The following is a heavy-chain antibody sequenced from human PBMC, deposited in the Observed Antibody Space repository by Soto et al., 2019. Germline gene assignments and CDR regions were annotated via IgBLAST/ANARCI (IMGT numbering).Heavy chain of an antibody. CDR3: ARGKGSGWDYYYYGMDV. CDR2: MNANSGNT. J-gene: IGHJ6*02. CDR1: GYTFTSYD. Sequence: QVQLVQSGAEVKKPGASVKVSCKASGYTFTSYDINWVRQATGQGLEWMGWMNANSGNTGYAQKFQGRVTMTRNTSISTAYMELSSLRSEDMAVYYCARGKGSGWDYYYYGMDVWGLGTTVTVSS. D-gene: IGHD6-19*01. V-gene: IGHV1-8*01.